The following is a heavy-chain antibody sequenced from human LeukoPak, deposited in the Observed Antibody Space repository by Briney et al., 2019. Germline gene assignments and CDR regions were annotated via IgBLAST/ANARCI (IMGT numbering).Heavy chain of an antibody. J-gene: IGHJ4*02. V-gene: IGHV3-43*02. Sequence: GGSLRLSCAASGFTFVDYAMPWFRQAPGKVLEWFSLISGDGGSTYYADSVKGRFTISRDNSKNSLYLQMNSLRTEDTALYYCAKDASSSWDDYFDYWGQGTLVTVSS. CDR3: AKDASSSWDDYFDY. D-gene: IGHD6-13*01. CDR1: GFTFVDYA. CDR2: ISGDGGST.